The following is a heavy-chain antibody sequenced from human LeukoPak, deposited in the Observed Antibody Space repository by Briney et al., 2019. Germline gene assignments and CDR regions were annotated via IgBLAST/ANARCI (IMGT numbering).Heavy chain of an antibody. Sequence: SETLSLTCTVSGGSISSYYWTWIRQPPGKGLEGIGYIYYSGSTNHNPSLKSRVTISVETSKNQFSLKLSSVTAADTAVYYCARDQSDYDILTGYENWFDPWGQGTLVTVSS. V-gene: IGHV4-59*01. J-gene: IGHJ5*02. CDR1: GGSISSYY. CDR3: ARDQSDYDILTGYENWFDP. D-gene: IGHD3-9*01. CDR2: IYYSGST.